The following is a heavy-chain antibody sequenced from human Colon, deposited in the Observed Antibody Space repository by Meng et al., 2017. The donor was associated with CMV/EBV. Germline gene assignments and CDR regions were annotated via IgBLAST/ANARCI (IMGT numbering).Heavy chain of an antibody. CDR1: GFNFSNYA. V-gene: IGHV3-30*02. J-gene: IGHJ4*02. D-gene: IGHD6-19*01. CDR3: VKEGSSGHTFEY. Sequence: ESGGGLVQPGGSLRLSCAASGFNFSNYAMGWVRQAPGKGLEWVAFIQYDGSNKYYADSVKGRFTISRDNSKNTLSLEMNSLRPEDTAVYYCVKEGSSGHTFEYWGQGTLVTVSS. CDR2: IQYDGSNK.